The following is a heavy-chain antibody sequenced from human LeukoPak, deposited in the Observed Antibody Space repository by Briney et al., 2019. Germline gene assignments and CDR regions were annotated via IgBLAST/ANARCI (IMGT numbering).Heavy chain of an antibody. CDR1: GLTFSSYS. CDR3: ARDLKQLVFDY. D-gene: IGHD6-13*01. V-gene: IGHV3-48*04. Sequence: GGSLRLSCAVSGLTFSSYSMNWVRQAPGKGLEWLSYISSSGGTMYYADSVRGRFTISRDNAKNSLYLQMNSLRVEDTAMYYCARDLKQLVFDYWGQGTLVTVSS. J-gene: IGHJ4*02. CDR2: ISSSGGTM.